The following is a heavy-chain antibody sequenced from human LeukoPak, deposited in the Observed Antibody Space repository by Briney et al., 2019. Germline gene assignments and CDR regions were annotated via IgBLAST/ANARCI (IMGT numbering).Heavy chain of an antibody. CDR2: INSNSGGT. J-gene: IGHJ4*02. CDR1: GYTFTGYY. CDR3: ARDLDGGYDLSFDY. V-gene: IGHV1-2*02. D-gene: IGHD5-12*01. Sequence: ASVKVSCKASGYTFTGYYVHWVRQAPGQGLEWMGWINSNSGGTSYAQKFQGRVTMTRDTSISTAYMELSRLQSDDTAVYYCARDLDGGYDLSFDYWGQGTLITVSS.